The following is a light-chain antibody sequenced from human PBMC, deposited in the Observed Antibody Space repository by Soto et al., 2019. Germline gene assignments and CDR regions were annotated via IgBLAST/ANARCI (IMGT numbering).Light chain of an antibody. Sequence: QSVLTQPASVSGSPGQSITISCTGTSSDVGRYNYVSWYQQHPGKAPKLMIYEVRNRPSGVSNRFSGSKSGNTASLTISGLQAEDEADYYCSSYTSSSTRVFGGGTKLTVL. CDR2: EVR. CDR3: SSYTSSSTRV. V-gene: IGLV2-14*01. J-gene: IGLJ3*02. CDR1: SSDVGRYNY.